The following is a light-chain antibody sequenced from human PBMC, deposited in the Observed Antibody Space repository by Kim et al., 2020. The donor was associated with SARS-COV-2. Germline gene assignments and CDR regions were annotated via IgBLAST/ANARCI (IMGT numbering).Light chain of an antibody. Sequence: EIVLTQSPGTLSLSPGEGATLSCRASQSVGRNYLAWYQQKPGRAPRLLIYDASTRATDIPDRFSGSGSGTDFTLTISRLEPEDFAVYYGHQYANSPRTFGQGTKVEIK. CDR1: QSVGRNY. CDR2: DAS. V-gene: IGKV3-20*01. CDR3: HQYANSPRT. J-gene: IGKJ1*01.